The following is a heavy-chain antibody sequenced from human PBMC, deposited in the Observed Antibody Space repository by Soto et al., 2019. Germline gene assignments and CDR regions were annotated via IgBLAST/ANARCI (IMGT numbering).Heavy chain of an antibody. CDR2: ISSTTNYI. CDR1: GFTFTRYS. Sequence: GGSLRLSCAASGFTFTRYSMNWVRQAPGKGLGWVSSISSTTNYIYYGDSMKGRFTISRDNAKNSLYPEMNSLRAEDTAVYYCARESEDLTSNFDYWGQGTLVTVSS. J-gene: IGHJ4*02. V-gene: IGHV3-21*06. CDR3: ARESEDLTSNFDY.